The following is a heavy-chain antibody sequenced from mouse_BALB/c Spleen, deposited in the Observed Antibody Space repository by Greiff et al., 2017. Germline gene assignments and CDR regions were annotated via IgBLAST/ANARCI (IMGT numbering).Heavy chain of an antibody. D-gene: IGHD2-4*01. CDR3: ARGGIYYDYDGFVDY. J-gene: IGHJ4*01. Sequence: EVKVVESGGGLVKPGGSLKLSCAASGFTFSDYYMYWVRQTPEKRLEWVATISDGGSYTYYPDSVKGRFTISRDNAKNNLYLQMSSLKSEDTAMCYCARGGIYYDYDGFVDYWGQGTSVTVSS. CDR2: ISDGGSYT. CDR1: GFTFSDYY. V-gene: IGHV5-4*02.